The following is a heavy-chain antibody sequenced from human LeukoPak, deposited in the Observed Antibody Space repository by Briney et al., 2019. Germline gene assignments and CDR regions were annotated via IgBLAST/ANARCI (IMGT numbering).Heavy chain of an antibody. J-gene: IGHJ4*02. CDR3: ARKYSSSWCVDY. V-gene: IGHV3-21*01. D-gene: IGHD6-13*01. CDR1: GYSFTTHW. CDR2: ISSSSSCI. Sequence: GESLKISCQGSGYSFTTHWIAWVRQAPGKGLEWVSSISSSSSCIYYADSVKGRFTISRDNAKNSLYLQMNSLRAEDTAVYYCARKYSSSWCVDYWGQGTLVTVSS.